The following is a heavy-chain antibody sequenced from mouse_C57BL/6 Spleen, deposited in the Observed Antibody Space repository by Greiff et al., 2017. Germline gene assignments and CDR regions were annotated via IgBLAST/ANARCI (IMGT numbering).Heavy chain of an antibody. J-gene: IGHJ4*01. Sequence: QVQLQQSGAELVRPGASVTLSCKASGYTFTDYEMHWVKQTPVHGLEWIGAIDPETGGTAYNQKFKGKAILTADKSSSTAYMELRSLTSEDSAVYYCTGHNSNPLYAMDYWGQGTSVTVSS. V-gene: IGHV1-15*01. D-gene: IGHD2-5*01. CDR1: GYTFTDYE. CDR3: TGHNSNPLYAMDY. CDR2: IDPETGGT.